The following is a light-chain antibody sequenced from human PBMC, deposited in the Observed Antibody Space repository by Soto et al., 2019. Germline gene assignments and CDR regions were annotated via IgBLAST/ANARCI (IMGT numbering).Light chain of an antibody. V-gene: IGLV2-23*01. Sequence: QSALTQPASVSGSPGQSITISCTGTTSDIANYNLVSWYQQHPGKVPKLIIHEDNKRPSGISDRFSGSKSGNTASLTISALQAEDEADYYCCSYEGCPTRSVIFGGGTKLTVL. CDR3: CSYEGCPTRSVI. CDR2: EDN. J-gene: IGLJ2*01. CDR1: TSDIANYNL.